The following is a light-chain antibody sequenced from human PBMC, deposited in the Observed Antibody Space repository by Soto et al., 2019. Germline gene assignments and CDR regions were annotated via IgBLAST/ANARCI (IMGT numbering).Light chain of an antibody. Sequence: QSVLTQPPSASGTPGQRVTISCSGSSPNIGGNAVNWYQQLPGTAPKVLIYSNNQRPSWVPDRFSGSKSGTSASLAISGLQSEDEGDYYCAAWYDSLNGDVFGTGTKLTVL. J-gene: IGLJ1*01. CDR3: AAWYDSLNGDV. CDR1: SPNIGGNA. V-gene: IGLV1-44*01. CDR2: SNN.